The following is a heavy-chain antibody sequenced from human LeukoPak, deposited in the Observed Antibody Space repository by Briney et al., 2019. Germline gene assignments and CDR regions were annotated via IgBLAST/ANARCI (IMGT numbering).Heavy chain of an antibody. CDR3: AKSPFFNGGTCYAFFYYYYYMDV. CDR2: ISGSGGST. D-gene: IGHD2-15*01. CDR1: GFTFSSYA. V-gene: IGHV3-23*01. J-gene: IGHJ6*03. Sequence: GGSLRLSCAASGFTFSSYAMSWVRQAPGKGLEWVSAISGSGGSTYYADSVKGRFTISRDNSKNTLYLQMNSLRAEDTAVYYRAKSPFFNGGTCYAFFYYYYYMDVWGKGTTVTVSS.